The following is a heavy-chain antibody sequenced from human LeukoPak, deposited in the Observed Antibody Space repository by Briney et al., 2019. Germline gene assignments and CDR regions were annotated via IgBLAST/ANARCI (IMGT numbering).Heavy chain of an antibody. CDR1: RYTFSGSA. J-gene: IGHJ3*02. CDR2: IRSKANSYAT. D-gene: IGHD2-2*01. Sequence: PGGSLRLSCAASRYTFSGSAMHWVRQASGKGLEWVGRIRSKANSYATAYAASVKGRFTISRDDSKNTAYLQMNSLKTEDTAVYYCTSIVVVPAATDAFDIWGQGTMVTVSS. CDR3: TSIVVVPAATDAFDI. V-gene: IGHV3-73*01.